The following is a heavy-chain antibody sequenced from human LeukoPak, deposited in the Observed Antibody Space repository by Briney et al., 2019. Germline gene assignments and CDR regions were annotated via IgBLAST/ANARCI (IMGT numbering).Heavy chain of an antibody. CDR2: IYYSGST. Sequence: SETLSLTCTVSRGSISSSSAYWSWIRQPPGKGLEWIGYIYYSGSTNYNPSLKSRVTISVDTSENQFSLKLTSVTAADTAVYYCARAREYSSSGLVWFYPWGHGILVTVSS. D-gene: IGHD6-6*01. CDR3: ARAREYSSSGLVWFYP. J-gene: IGHJ5*02. CDR1: RGSISSSSAY. V-gene: IGHV4-61*05.